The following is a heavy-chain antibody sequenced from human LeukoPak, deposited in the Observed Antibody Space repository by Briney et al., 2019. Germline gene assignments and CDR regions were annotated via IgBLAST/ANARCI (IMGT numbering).Heavy chain of an antibody. D-gene: IGHD3-3*01. J-gene: IGHJ6*02. Sequence: ASVKVSCKASGYTFTSYGISWVRQAPGQGLEWMGWISVYNGNTNYAQKLQGRVTMTTDTSTSTAYMELRSLRSDDTAVYYCARVQLRFLEWLLPHYYGMDVWGQGTTVTVSS. CDR2: ISVYNGNT. CDR1: GYTFTSYG. CDR3: ARVQLRFLEWLLPHYYGMDV. V-gene: IGHV1-18*01.